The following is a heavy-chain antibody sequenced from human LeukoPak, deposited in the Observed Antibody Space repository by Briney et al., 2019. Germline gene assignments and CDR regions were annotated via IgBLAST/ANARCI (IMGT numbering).Heavy chain of an antibody. Sequence: PGGSLRLSCAASGFTFSSYWMNWARQPPGKGLEWIGNVYYSGITYYNPSLKSRVIISLDTPKSQFSLKLSSVTAADTAVYYCATSSLSLPRYLGQGTLVTVSS. CDR2: VYYSGIT. CDR1: GFTFSSYW. J-gene: IGHJ4*02. V-gene: IGHV4-59*04. D-gene: IGHD6-6*01. CDR3: ATSSLSLPRY.